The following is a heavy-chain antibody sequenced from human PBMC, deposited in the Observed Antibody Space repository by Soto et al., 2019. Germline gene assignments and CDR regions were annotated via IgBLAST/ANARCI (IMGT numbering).Heavy chain of an antibody. CDR2: IYYSGNT. CDR1: GGSISSSSYY. Sequence: PSETLSLTCTVSGGSISSSSYYWGWIRQSPGKGLEWIGTIYYSGNTYYNPSLKSRVTISVDTSKKQFSLKLSSVTAADTAVYYCAAIYCGGNCYAGYFDCWGQGTLVTAPQ. V-gene: IGHV4-39*01. J-gene: IGHJ4*02. D-gene: IGHD2-21*02. CDR3: AAIYCGGNCYAGYFDC.